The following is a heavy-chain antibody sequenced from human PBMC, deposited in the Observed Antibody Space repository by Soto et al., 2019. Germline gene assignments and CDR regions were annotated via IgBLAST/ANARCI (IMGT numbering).Heavy chain of an antibody. CDR3: ARDMSGGIFDY. V-gene: IGHV3-7*01. CDR2: IKQDGSEK. D-gene: IGHD3-16*01. Sequence: EVQLVESGGGLVQPGESLRLSCAASGFTFSSSWMSWVRQAPGQGLEWVAKIKQDGSEKYYVDSVMGRFTISRDNAKDSLYLQMNSLRAEDTAVYYCARDMSGGIFDYWGPGTLVTVSS. J-gene: IGHJ4*02. CDR1: GFTFSSSW.